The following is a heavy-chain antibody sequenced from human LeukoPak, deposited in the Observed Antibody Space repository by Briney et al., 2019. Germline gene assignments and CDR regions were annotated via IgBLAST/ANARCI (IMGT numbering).Heavy chain of an antibody. V-gene: IGHV3-21*04. Sequence: PGGSLRLSCAASGFTFSTYIMNWVRQTPGKGLEWVSSIGTSTSYIYYADSVKGRFTISRDNAKNSLYLEMNSLRAEDTAVYYCLWFGSGGFDYWGQGTLVTVSS. CDR1: GFTFSTYI. CDR2: IGTSTSYI. CDR3: LWFGSGGFDY. J-gene: IGHJ4*02. D-gene: IGHD3-10*01.